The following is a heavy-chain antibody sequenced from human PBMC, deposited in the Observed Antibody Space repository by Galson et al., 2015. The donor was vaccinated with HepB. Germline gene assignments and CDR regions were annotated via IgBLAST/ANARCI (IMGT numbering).Heavy chain of an antibody. J-gene: IGHJ6*02. Sequence: SVKVSCKASGYTFTSYYMHWVRQAPGQGLEWMGMIKSSVGTTTYAQKFQGRFTMTRDTSANTVYMELSSLRSEDAAVYYCAREKPGDTRFIYYDYYGMDVWGQGTTVTVSS. CDR2: IKSSVGTT. CDR1: GYTFTSYY. D-gene: IGHD3-16*01. V-gene: IGHV1-46*01. CDR3: AREKPGDTRFIYYDYYGMDV.